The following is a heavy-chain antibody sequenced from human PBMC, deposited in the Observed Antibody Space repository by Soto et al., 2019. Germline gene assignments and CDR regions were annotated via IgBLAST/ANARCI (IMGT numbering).Heavy chain of an antibody. J-gene: IGHJ4*02. V-gene: IGHV3-23*01. D-gene: IGHD6-13*01. CDR3: ATGQQLGY. CDR1: GFTFSTYA. Sequence: PRGSPRLSCSASGFTFSTYAMSWVRQAPGKGLEWVSKIIHSGDSTYYADSVKGRFTISRDNSKNTVYLQMNSLRAEDTAVYYCATGQQLGYWGQGT. CDR2: IIHSGDST.